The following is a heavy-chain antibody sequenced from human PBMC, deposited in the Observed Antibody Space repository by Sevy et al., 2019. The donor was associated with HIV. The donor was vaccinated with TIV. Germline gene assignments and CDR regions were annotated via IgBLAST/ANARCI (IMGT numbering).Heavy chain of an antibody. CDR3: ARHTGFMLDS. CDR2: VYPNSGGT. D-gene: IGHD3-9*01. V-gene: IGHV1-2*06. Sequence: ASVKVSCKASGYTFTGDYLHWVRQAPGQGLEWMGRVYPNSGGTNYAQKFQGRVTMTRDTSISTAYMELSRLRSDDTAIYYCARHTGFMLDSWGQGTLVTVSS. CDR1: GYTFTGDY. J-gene: IGHJ5*01.